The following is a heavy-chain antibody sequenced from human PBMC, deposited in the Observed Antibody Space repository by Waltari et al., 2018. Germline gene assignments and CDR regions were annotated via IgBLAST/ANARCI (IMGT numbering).Heavy chain of an antibody. J-gene: IGHJ5*02. D-gene: IGHD4-17*01. CDR2: IYHSWST. CDR1: GYSISSGYY. CDR3: APTVTTDNWFDP. V-gene: IGHV4-38-2*01. Sequence: QVQLQESGPGLVKPSETLSLTCAVSGYSISSGYYWGWIRQPPGKGLEWIGSIYHSWSTYYDPSRKNWGTISVDTSKNQFSLELSSVTASDTAVYYCAPTVTTDNWFDPWGQGTLVTVSS.